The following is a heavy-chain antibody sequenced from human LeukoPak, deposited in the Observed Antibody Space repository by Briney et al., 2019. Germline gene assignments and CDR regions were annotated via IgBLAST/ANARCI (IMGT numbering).Heavy chain of an antibody. Sequence: LRLSCAASGFTVSSNYMSWVRQYPGKGLEWIGYIYYSGSTYYNPSLKSRVTISVDTSKNQFSLKLSSVTAADTAVYYCARADYYDSSGYYGGTNYYGMDVWGQGTTVTVSS. CDR1: GFTVSSNY. J-gene: IGHJ6*02. D-gene: IGHD3-22*01. V-gene: IGHV4-31*02. CDR3: ARADYYDSSGYYGGTNYYGMDV. CDR2: IYYSGST.